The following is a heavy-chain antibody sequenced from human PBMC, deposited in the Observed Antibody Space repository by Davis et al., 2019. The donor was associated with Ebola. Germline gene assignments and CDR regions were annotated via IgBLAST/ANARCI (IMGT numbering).Heavy chain of an antibody. CDR3: AKETNEFSSSSNDY. V-gene: IGHV3-30-3*02. Sequence: SCKVSGYTLTKLSMHWVRQAPGKGLEWVAVVSYDGSVTHYGDSLRGRFTVSRDNSWNTVSLQMRSLRTDDTGVYYCAKETNEFSSSSNDYWGQGILVTVSS. D-gene: IGHD6-6*01. CDR2: VSYDGSVT. J-gene: IGHJ4*02. CDR1: GYTLTKLS.